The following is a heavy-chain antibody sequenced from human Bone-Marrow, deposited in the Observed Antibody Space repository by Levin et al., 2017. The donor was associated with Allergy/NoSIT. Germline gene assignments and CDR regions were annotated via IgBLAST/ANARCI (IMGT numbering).Heavy chain of an antibody. Sequence: KAGGSLRLSCSASGFTFGDYAMSWFRQAPGKGLEWVGFIRSIAHGETPEYAASVKGRFTISRDASKKIAYLQMTSLTTEDTAVYYCTGLRGFAELLYPEDYWGPGTLVTVSS. D-gene: IGHD3-10*01. CDR3: TGLRGFAELLYPEDY. CDR2: IRSIAHGETP. V-gene: IGHV3-49*05. CDR1: GFTFGDYA. J-gene: IGHJ4*02.